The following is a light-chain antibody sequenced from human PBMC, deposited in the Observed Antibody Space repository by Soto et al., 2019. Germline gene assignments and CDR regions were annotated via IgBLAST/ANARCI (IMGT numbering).Light chain of an antibody. Sequence: QSVLTQPASVSGSPGQSIAISCTGTSSDVGGYNYVSWYQQHPGKAPKLMIHEVSNRPSGISDRFSGSTSGNTASLTISGLQADDEADYYCSSHTSYSTRVFGTGTKVTVL. CDR3: SSHTSYSTRV. V-gene: IGLV2-14*01. J-gene: IGLJ1*01. CDR2: EVS. CDR1: SSDVGGYNY.